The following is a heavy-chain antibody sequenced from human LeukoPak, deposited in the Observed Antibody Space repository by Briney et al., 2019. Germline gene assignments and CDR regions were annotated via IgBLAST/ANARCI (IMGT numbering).Heavy chain of an antibody. J-gene: IGHJ4*02. CDR2: IYHIGST. CDR1: GYSISRGYY. V-gene: IGHV4-38-2*02. D-gene: IGHD3-10*01. CDR3: ARAGWIITSGIDY. Sequence: PSETLSLTCSVSGYSISRGYYWAWIRQPPGEGLEWIGTIYHIGSTYYTPSLVSRVTLSVDTSKNEFSLNLRSVTAADTAVYYCARAGWIITSGIDYWGQGALVTVSS.